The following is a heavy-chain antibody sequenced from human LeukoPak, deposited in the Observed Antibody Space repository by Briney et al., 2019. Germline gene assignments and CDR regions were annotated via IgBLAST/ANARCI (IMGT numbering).Heavy chain of an antibody. CDR3: ARHVRTVTTNYFDY. J-gene: IGHJ4*02. Sequence: SETLPLTCTVSGGSISSYYWSWIRQPPGKGLEWIGYIYYSGSTNYNPSLKSRVTISADTSKNQFSLKLSSVTAADTAVYYCARHVRTVTTNYFDYWGQGTLVTVSS. D-gene: IGHD4-17*01. CDR2: IYYSGST. CDR1: GGSISSYY. V-gene: IGHV4-59*08.